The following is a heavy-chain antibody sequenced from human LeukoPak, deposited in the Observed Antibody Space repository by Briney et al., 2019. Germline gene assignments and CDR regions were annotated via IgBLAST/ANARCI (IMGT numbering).Heavy chain of an antibody. CDR3: ARVPNWRYYLDY. D-gene: IGHD2-8*01. Sequence: ASVKVSCEASGYTLSSYDMHWVRQAPGQGLEWMAIINPSAGSTDYARKFQGRVTVTRDTSTSTVYMELSSLTSEDTAVYYCARVPNWRYYLDYWGQGTLVTVSS. CDR2: INPSAGST. V-gene: IGHV1-46*01. J-gene: IGHJ4*02. CDR1: GYTLSSYD.